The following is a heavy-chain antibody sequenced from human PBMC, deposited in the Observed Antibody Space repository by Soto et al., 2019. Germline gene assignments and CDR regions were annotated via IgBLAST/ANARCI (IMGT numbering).Heavy chain of an antibody. CDR2: VYYDGKT. CDR3: ARPKGIAPAVWYFDL. D-gene: IGHD2-15*01. J-gene: IGHJ2*01. V-gene: IGHV4-59*08. Sequence: QVQLQESGPGLVKPSETLSLTCTVSGDFIRSHYWSWIRQPPGKGLEWIGYVYYDGKTDSSHSLKSRVTISLDTSKNQISLSLTSVTAADTAVYYCARPKGIAPAVWYFDLWGRGTLVTVSS. CDR1: GDFIRSHY.